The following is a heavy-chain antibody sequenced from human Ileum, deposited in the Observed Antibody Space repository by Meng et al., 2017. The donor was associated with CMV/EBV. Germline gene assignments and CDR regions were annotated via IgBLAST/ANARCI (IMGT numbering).Heavy chain of an antibody. CDR1: GGSISGYY. CDR2: VYSSGST. CDR3: ARGSSSWAFDY. Sequence: QVHRQESGPDLVKRSETLSLTCTVSGGSISGYYWSWIRQPATKGLEWIGRVYSSGSTDYNPSLQSRVTMSVDTSKNQFSLKLSSVTAADTAVYYCARGSSSWAFDYWGQGTLVTVSS. V-gene: IGHV4-4*07. D-gene: IGHD2-2*01. J-gene: IGHJ4*02.